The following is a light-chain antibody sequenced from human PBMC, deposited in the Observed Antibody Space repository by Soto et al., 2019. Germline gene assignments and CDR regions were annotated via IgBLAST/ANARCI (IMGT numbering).Light chain of an antibody. CDR1: QSISSW. J-gene: IGKJ4*01. V-gene: IGKV1-5*01. CDR2: DAS. CDR3: QQYNSFPLT. Sequence: DIQMTQSPSTLSASVGNRVTITCRASQSISSWLAWYQQKPGKAPKLLIYDASSLESGVPSRFSGGGSGTEFSLTISSLQPDDFATYYCQQYNSFPLTFGGGTKVDIK.